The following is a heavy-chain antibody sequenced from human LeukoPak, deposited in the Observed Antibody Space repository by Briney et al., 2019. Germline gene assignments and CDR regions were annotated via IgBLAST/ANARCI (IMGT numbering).Heavy chain of an antibody. Sequence: ASVKVSCKASGYTFTSYYMHWVRQAPGQGLEWMGIINPSGGSTSYAQKFQGRVTMTRDTSTSTVYMELSSLRSEDTAVYYCARIDGYESRAPYYDILTGPDYWGQGTLLTVSS. D-gene: IGHD3-9*01. J-gene: IGHJ4*01. CDR3: ARIDGYESRAPYYDILTGPDY. V-gene: IGHV1-46*01. CDR1: GYTFTSYY. CDR2: INPSGGST.